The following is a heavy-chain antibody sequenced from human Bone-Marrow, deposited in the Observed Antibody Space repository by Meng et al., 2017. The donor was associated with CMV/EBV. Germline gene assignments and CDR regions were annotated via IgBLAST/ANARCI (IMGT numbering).Heavy chain of an antibody. Sequence: SETLSLTCTVSGGSVSSGSYYWSWIRQPPGKGLEWIGYIYYSGSTNYNPSLKSRVTISVDTSKNQFSLKLSSVTAADTAVYYCARGPRYDFWSGSSLYYFDYWGQGTLVTVSS. V-gene: IGHV4-61*01. D-gene: IGHD3-3*01. CDR2: IYYSGST. CDR1: GGSVSSGSYY. CDR3: ARGPRYDFWSGSSLYYFDY. J-gene: IGHJ4*02.